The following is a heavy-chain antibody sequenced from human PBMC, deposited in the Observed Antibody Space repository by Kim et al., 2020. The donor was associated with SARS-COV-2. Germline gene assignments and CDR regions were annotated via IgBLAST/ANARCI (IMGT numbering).Heavy chain of an antibody. CDR3: ARDMSDYVWGSYRYTDYFDY. CDR1: GGSISSSSYY. CDR2: IYYSGST. Sequence: SETLSLTCTVSGGSISSSSYYWGWIRQPPGKGLEWIGSIYYSGSTYYNPSLKSRVTISVDTSKNQFSLKLSSVTAADTAVYYCARDMSDYVWGSYRYTDYFDYWGQGTLVTVSS. V-gene: IGHV4-39*07. J-gene: IGHJ4*02. D-gene: IGHD3-16*02.